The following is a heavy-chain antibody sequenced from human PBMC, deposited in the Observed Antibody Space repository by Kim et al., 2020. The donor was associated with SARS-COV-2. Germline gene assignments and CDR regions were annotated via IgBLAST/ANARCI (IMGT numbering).Heavy chain of an antibody. D-gene: IGHD3-10*01. CDR1: GYTFTSYG. V-gene: IGHV1-18*01. CDR3: ARSLITMVRGVIASYYYGMDV. J-gene: IGHJ6*02. CDR2: ISAYNGNT. Sequence: ASVKVSCKASGYTFTSYGISWVRQAPGQGLEWMGWISAYNGNTNYAQKLQGRVTMTTDTSTSTAYMELRSLRSDDTAVYYCARSLITMVRGVIASYYYGMDVWGQGTTVTVSS.